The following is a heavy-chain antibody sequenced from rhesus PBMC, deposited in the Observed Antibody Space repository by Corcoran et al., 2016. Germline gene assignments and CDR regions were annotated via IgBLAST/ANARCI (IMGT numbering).Heavy chain of an antibody. D-gene: IGHD4-29*01. Sequence: VKLQQWGEGLVKPSETLSLTCAVYGGAISGYYYWSWIRQASGKRLEWIGNIDGHSASTNYNPSLKNRVTISKDTSKNQFSLKVTSVTAADTAVYFCARDRDYGSKLSYFDYWGQGVLVTVSS. CDR1: GGAISGYYY. J-gene: IGHJ4*01. CDR3: ARDRDYGSKLSYFDY. CDR2: IDGHSAST. V-gene: IGHV4-73*01.